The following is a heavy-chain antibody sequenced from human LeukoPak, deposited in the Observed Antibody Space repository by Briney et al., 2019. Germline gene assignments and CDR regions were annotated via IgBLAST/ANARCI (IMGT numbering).Heavy chain of an antibody. CDR3: ASRGLHRYYLDY. CDR1: GYTFTSYG. V-gene: IGHV1-18*01. CDR2: ISAYNGNT. Sequence: ASVKVSCTASGYTFTSYGISWVRQAPGQGLEWMGWISAYNGNTNYAQKLQGRVTMTTDTSTSTAYMELRSLRSDDTAVYYCASRGLHRYYLDYWGQGTLVTVSS. D-gene: IGHD3-10*01. J-gene: IGHJ4*02.